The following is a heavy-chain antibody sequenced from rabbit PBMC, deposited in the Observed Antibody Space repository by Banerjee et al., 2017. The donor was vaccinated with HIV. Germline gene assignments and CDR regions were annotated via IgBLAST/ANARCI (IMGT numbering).Heavy chain of an antibody. Sequence: QEQLEESGGDLVKPEGSLTLTCTASGFYLSSRYWICWVRQAPGKGLEWIACIATGSGTINYASWAKGRFTISKTSSTTVTLQMTSLTAADTATYFCAREGYGAYAGYDGLWGPGTLVTVS. CDR1: GFYLSSRYW. CDR3: AREGYGAYAGYDGL. J-gene: IGHJ4*01. D-gene: IGHD7-1*01. CDR2: IATGSGTI. V-gene: IGHV1S45*01.